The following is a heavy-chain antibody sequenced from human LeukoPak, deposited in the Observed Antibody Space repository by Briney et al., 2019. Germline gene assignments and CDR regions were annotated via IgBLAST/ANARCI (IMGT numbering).Heavy chain of an antibody. CDR2: IYYSGST. J-gene: IGHJ4*02. CDR1: GGSISSYY. V-gene: IGHV4-59*01. CDR3: ARAHYGDYVFDY. Sequence: KTSETLSLTCTVSGGSISSYYWNWIRQPPGKGPEWIGYIYYSGSTKYNPSLGSRVTLSVDTSKNQFSLKVRFVTAADTAVYYCARAHYGDYVFDYWGQGTLVAVSS. D-gene: IGHD4-17*01.